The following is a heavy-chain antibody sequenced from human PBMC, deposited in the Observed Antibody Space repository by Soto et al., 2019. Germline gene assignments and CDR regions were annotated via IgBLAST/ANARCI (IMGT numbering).Heavy chain of an antibody. V-gene: IGHV4-61*01. D-gene: IGHD3-16*01. CDR3: AREEKQLSRYGGDFDY. J-gene: IGHJ4*02. CDR1: DGSVNTGNYY. Sequence: QVQLQESGPGLVKPSETLSLTCSVSDGSVNTGNYYWSWIRQPPGKGLEWIGHIYYIGTTNYNPSLKSRVTSSVDTSKNQFSLKVTSVTAAATAVYFCAREEKQLSRYGGDFDYWGQGILVTVSS. CDR2: IYYIGTT.